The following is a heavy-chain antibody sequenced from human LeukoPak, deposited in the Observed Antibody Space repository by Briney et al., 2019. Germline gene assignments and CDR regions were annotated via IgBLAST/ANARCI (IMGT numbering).Heavy chain of an antibody. J-gene: IGHJ6*03. CDR1: GGSISSSSYY. V-gene: IGHV4-39*01. Sequence: SETLSLTCTVSGGSISSSSYYWGWIRQPPGKGLEWIGSIYYSGSTYYNPSLKSRVTISVDTSKNQFSLKLSSVTAADTAVHYCARHVKDYDILTGYYRSPYYYYMDVWGKGTTVTISS. D-gene: IGHD3-9*01. CDR2: IYYSGST. CDR3: ARHVKDYDILTGYYRSPYYYYMDV.